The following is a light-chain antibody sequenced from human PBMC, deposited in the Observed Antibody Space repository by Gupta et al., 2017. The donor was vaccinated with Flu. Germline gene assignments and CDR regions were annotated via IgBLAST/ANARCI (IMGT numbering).Light chain of an antibody. CDR3: QQYHLWPPLT. CDR2: SAS. V-gene: IGKV3-15*01. J-gene: IGKJ4*01. CDR1: QNINTN. Sequence: EIVLTQSPASLSVSPGESVSLSCRASQNINTNLAWYQQKPGQPPRLLIYSASSRATGVPARFSGTGSGTDFSIIVSSLQSEDTAVYYCQQYHLWPPLTCGGGTKVEI.